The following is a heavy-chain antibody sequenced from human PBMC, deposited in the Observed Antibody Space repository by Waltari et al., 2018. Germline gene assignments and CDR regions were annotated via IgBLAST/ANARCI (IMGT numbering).Heavy chain of an antibody. CDR3: ARSGLVSAFDY. V-gene: IGHV3-7*01. J-gene: IGHJ4*02. CDR2: INDDGTKE. Sequence: EVQLVESGGGLVQPGGSLRLSCVASGFDFHGYWMGWFRQAPGKSLGCVANINDDGTKEFYVESLKGRVTISRDNAKNSVYLQTTSLRAEDTALYYCARSGLVSAFDYWGQGSLVTVAS. D-gene: IGHD3-9*01. CDR1: GFDFHGYW.